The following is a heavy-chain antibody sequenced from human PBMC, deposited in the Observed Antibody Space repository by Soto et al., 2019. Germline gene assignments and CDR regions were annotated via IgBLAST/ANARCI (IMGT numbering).Heavy chain of an antibody. Sequence: QVPLQESGPGLVKPSQTLSLTCTVSGGSISSGENFWNWIRQSPGKGLEWIGYIHHSGSTYYNPSLKSRLTISVDTSKNQISLKLNSVTAADTAVYYCARDTGTYPYYFDYWGQGTLVTVSS. D-gene: IGHD1-26*01. CDR1: GGSISSGENF. J-gene: IGHJ4*02. CDR3: ARDTGTYPYYFDY. V-gene: IGHV4-30-4*01. CDR2: IHHSGST.